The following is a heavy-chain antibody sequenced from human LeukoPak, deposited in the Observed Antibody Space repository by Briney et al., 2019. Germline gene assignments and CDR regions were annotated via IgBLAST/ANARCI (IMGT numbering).Heavy chain of an antibody. D-gene: IGHD3-10*01. J-gene: IGHJ3*02. CDR1: GGSISSGGYY. CDR2: IYYSGST. Sequence: TSETLSLTCTVSGGSISSGGYYWSWIRQHPGKGLEWIGYIYYSGSTYYNPSLKSRVTISVDTSKNQFSLKLSSVTAADTAVYYCATVRGVTLGAFDIWGQGTTVTVSS. CDR3: ATVRGVTLGAFDI. V-gene: IGHV4-31*03.